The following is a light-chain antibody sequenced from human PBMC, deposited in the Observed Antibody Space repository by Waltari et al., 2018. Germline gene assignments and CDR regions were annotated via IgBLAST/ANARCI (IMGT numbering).Light chain of an antibody. J-gene: IGKJ3*01. CDR3: QQDENPTLT. Sequence: DIQMTQSPSSLSASVGARVTITCQASQDINNYLNWYQQKPGKAPKLLIYDASNLETGVPSRFSGSGSGTDFILTISSLQPEDIATYYWQQDENPTLTFGPGTKG. CDR1: QDINNY. V-gene: IGKV1-33*01. CDR2: DAS.